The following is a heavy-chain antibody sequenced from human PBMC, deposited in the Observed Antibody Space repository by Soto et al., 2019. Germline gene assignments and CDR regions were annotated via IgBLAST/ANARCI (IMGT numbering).Heavy chain of an antibody. V-gene: IGHV3-33*06. D-gene: IGHD4-17*01. J-gene: IGHJ4*02. Sequence: PGGSLRLSWAAAGFTFSSYGMHWVRQAPGKGLEWVAVIWYDGSNKYYADSVKGRFTISRDNSKTTLYLQMNSLRAEDTAVYYCAKSAKDYGDPYYFDYWGQGTLVTVSS. CDR2: IWYDGSNK. CDR1: GFTFSSYG. CDR3: AKSAKDYGDPYYFDY.